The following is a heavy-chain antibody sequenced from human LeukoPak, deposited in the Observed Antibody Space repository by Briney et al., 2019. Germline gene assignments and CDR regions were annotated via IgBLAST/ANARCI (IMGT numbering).Heavy chain of an antibody. J-gene: IGHJ6*03. CDR1: GFTFSFYW. Sequence: PTGGSLRLSCSASGFTFSFYWMSWVRPAPGEGLEWVANIKQKGSEKYYVDSVKGRFTRFRDNAKNSLYLQMSRVKAEDTAVYYCARGITQLPDVYYYYYYMDECGKGTTVTISS. CDR2: IKQKGSEK. D-gene: IGHD2-2*01. V-gene: IGHV3-7*01. CDR3: ARGITQLPDVYYYYYYMDE.